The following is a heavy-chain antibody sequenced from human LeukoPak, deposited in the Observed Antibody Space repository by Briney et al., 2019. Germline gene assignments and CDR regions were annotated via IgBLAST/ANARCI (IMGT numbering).Heavy chain of an antibody. D-gene: IGHD6-13*01. V-gene: IGHV4-61*02. CDR3: ARDHMAAAGLNWFDP. CDR1: GGSISSGSYY. J-gene: IGHJ5*02. CDR2: IYTSGST. Sequence: SETLSLTCTVSGGSISSGSYYWSWIRQPAGKGLEWIGRIYTSGSTNYNPSLKSRVTMSVDTSKNQFSLKLSSVTAADTAVYYCARDHMAAAGLNWFDPWGQGTLVTVSS.